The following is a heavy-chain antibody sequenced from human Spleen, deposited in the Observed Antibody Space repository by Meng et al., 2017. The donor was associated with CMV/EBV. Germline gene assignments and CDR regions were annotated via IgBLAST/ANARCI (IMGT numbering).Heavy chain of an antibody. CDR3: ARGQPMAAVDY. CDR1: GFTFSTYN. V-gene: IGHV4-34*01. Sequence: ESLKISCAASGFTFSTYNMNWIRQLPGKGLEWIGEINHGGYSIYNPSLKGRVTISLDTSKNQFSLNVKSVTAADTAVYYCARGQPMAAVDYWGQGTLVTVSS. CDR2: INHGGYS. D-gene: IGHD6-13*01. J-gene: IGHJ4*02.